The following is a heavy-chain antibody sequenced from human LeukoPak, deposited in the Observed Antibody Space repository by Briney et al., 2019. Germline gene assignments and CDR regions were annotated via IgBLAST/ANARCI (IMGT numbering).Heavy chain of an antibody. Sequence: GGSLRLSCAASGFTFSSYEMNWVRQAPGKGLEWVSYISSSGSTIYYADSVKGRFTISRDNAKNSLYLQMNSLRAEDTAVYYCAREVTYGANGDYLDYWGQGTLVTVSS. J-gene: IGHJ4*02. CDR1: GFTFSSYE. D-gene: IGHD4-17*01. CDR2: ISSSGSTI. V-gene: IGHV3-48*03. CDR3: AREVTYGANGDYLDY.